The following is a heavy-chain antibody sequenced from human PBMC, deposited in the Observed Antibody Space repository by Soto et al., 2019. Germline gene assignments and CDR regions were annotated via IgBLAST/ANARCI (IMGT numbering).Heavy chain of an antibody. Sequence: PSETLSLTCTVSGGSISSYYWSWIRQPAGKGLEWIGRIYTSGSTNYNPSLKSRVTMSVDTSKNQFSLKLSSVTAADTAMYYCARSGDIVVVPAASGMDVWGQGTTVTVSS. J-gene: IGHJ6*02. D-gene: IGHD2-2*01. CDR1: GGSISSYY. V-gene: IGHV4-4*07. CDR3: ARSGDIVVVPAASGMDV. CDR2: IYTSGST.